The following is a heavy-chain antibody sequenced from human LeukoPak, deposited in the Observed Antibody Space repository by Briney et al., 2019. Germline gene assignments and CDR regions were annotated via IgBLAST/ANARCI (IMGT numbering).Heavy chain of an antibody. CDR1: GFTVSSNY. D-gene: IGHD1-14*01. CDR2: IYSGGST. CDR3: ARGLGSSLTGPPGY. V-gene: IGHV3-53*01. J-gene: IGHJ4*02. Sequence: GGSLRLSCAASGFTVSSNYMSWVRQAPGKGLEWVSVIYSGGSTYYADSVKGRFTISRDNSKNTLYLQMNSLRAEDTAVYYCARGLGSSLTGPPGYWGQGTLVTVSS.